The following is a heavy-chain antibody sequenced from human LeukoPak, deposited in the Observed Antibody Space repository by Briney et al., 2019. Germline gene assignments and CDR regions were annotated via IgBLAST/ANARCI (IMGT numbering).Heavy chain of an antibody. CDR1: GGSISSYY. V-gene: IGHV4-59*01. Sequence: PSETLSLTCTVSGGSISSYYWSWIRQPPGKGLEWIGYIYYSGSTNYNPSLKSRDTISVDTSKNQFSLKLSSVTAADTAVYYCARAAGRKSSSGYFDYWGQGTLVTVSS. CDR2: IYYSGST. D-gene: IGHD6-19*01. J-gene: IGHJ4*02. CDR3: ARAAGRKSSSGYFDY.